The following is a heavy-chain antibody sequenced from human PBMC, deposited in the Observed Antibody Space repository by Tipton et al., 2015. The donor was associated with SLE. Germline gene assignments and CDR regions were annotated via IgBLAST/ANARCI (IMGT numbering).Heavy chain of an antibody. V-gene: IGHV3-74*01. CDR1: GFTFSRYW. CDR3: ARGIDPSSSRISDY. D-gene: IGHD6-19*01. Sequence: SLRLSCAASGFTFSRYWMHLVRQAPGKGLVWVARPNEDGSITSYEAYVKGRFTISRDNAKNTLYLQMNSLRAEDTALYYCARGIDPSSSRISDYWGQGTLVSVSS. CDR2: PNEDGSIT. J-gene: IGHJ4*02.